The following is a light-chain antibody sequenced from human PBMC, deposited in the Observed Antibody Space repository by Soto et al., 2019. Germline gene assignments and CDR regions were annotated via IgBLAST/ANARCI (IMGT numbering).Light chain of an antibody. V-gene: IGKV3-20*01. Sequence: EIALTQSPGTLSLSPGERATLSCRASQSVTANYLAWYQQRPGQAPRLLIYAASIGATGVPDRFSGSGSGTDFTLTISRPGPEDFAVYYCLQYGVPLWTFGQGTTVEIK. J-gene: IGKJ1*01. CDR3: LQYGVPLWT. CDR2: AAS. CDR1: QSVTANY.